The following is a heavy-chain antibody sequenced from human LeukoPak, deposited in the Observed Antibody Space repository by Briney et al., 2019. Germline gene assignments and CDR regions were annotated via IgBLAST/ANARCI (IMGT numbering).Heavy chain of an antibody. CDR2: ITESGGST. CDR1: GFTFSSYA. V-gene: IGHV3-23*01. J-gene: IGHJ4*02. D-gene: IGHD3-10*01. CDR3: AKVRGGYFDY. Sequence: PGGSLRLSCAASGFTFSSYAMSWVRQAPGKGQEWVSGITESGGSTFYADSVKGRFTISRDNSKNTLYLQMNSLRAEDTAVYYCAKVRGGYFDYWGQGTLVTVSS.